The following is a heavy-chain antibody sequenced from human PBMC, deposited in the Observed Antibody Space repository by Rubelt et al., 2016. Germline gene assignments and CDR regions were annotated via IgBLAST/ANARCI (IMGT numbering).Heavy chain of an antibody. D-gene: IGHD3-10*01. Sequence: QLQLQESGPGLVKPSETLSLTCTVSGGSISSSSYYWGWIRQPPGKGLEWIGSIYYSGSTYSNPPLRSAGTRSVYTSKNQCSLKRGPVTAAETAVYYCALMVRDLRGGMDVWGQGTTVTVSS. J-gene: IGHJ6*02. CDR3: ALMVRDLRGGMDV. CDR1: GGSISSSSYY. CDR2: IYYSGST. V-gene: IGHV4-39*07.